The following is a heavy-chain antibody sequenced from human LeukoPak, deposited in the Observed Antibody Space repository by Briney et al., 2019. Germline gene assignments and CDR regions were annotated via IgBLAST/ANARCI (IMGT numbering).Heavy chain of an antibody. CDR3: ARSVWFGEVY. D-gene: IGHD3-10*01. V-gene: IGHV3-48*04. CDR1: GFTFSSYS. J-gene: IGHJ4*02. CDR2: ISSSGSTI. Sequence: GGSLRLSCAASGFTFSSYSMNWVRQAPGKGLEWVSYISSSGSTIYYADSVKGRFTISRDNAKNSLYLQMNSLRAEDTAVYYCARSVWFGEVYWGQGTLVTVSS.